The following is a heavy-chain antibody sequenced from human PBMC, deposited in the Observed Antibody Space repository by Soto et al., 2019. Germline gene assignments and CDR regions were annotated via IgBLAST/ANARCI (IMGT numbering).Heavy chain of an antibody. CDR2: INAGDGNT. V-gene: IGHV1-3*05. Sequence: QVQLVQSGAEEKKPGASVKVSCKASGYTFTSYAMHWVRQAPGQRLEWMGWINAGDGNTKYSQKFQGRVTITRDTSASTAYMELSSLRSEDTAVYYCARGIAPYYFDYWGQGTLVTVSS. D-gene: IGHD6-13*01. J-gene: IGHJ4*02. CDR3: ARGIAPYYFDY. CDR1: GYTFTSYA.